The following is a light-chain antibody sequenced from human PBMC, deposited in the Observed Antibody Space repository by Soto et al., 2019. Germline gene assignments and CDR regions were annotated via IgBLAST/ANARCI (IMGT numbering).Light chain of an antibody. CDR3: CSYATSSFV. Sequence: QSVLTQPASVSGSPGQSITISCSGNSSDVGGYNLVSWYQQHPGRAPKLLIYEVSQRPSEVSSRFSGSKSGNTATLTISGVQPEDEADYHCCSYATSSFVFGTGTKVTVL. J-gene: IGLJ1*01. V-gene: IGLV2-23*02. CDR1: SSDVGGYNL. CDR2: EVS.